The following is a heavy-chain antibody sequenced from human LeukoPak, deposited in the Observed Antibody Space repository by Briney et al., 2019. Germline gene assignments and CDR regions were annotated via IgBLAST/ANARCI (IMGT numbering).Heavy chain of an antibody. Sequence: SVKVSCKASGGTFSSYAISWVRQVPGQGLEWMGGIIPIFGTANYAQKFQGRVTITADESTSTAYMELSSLRSEDTAVYYCARGEGRDYDSSGPDYWGQGTLVTVSS. CDR1: GGTFSSYA. J-gene: IGHJ4*02. CDR2: IIPIFGTA. D-gene: IGHD3-22*01. CDR3: ARGEGRDYDSSGPDY. V-gene: IGHV1-69*13.